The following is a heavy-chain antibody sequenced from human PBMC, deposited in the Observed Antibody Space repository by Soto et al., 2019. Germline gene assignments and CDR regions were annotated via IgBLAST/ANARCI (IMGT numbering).Heavy chain of an antibody. J-gene: IGHJ5*02. CDR3: AKDFPRYSSGWTPRGYNWFDP. V-gene: IGHV3-23*01. D-gene: IGHD6-19*01. CDR1: GFTFSSYA. CDR2: ISGSGGST. Sequence: GGSLRLSCAASGFTFSSYAMSWVRQAPGKGLEWVSAISGSGGSTYYADSVKGRFTISRDNSKNTLYLQMNSLRAEDTAVYYCAKDFPRYSSGWTPRGYNWFDPWGQGTLVTVSS.